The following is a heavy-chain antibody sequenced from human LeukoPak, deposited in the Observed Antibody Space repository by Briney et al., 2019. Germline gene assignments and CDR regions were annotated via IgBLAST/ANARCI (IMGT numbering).Heavy chain of an antibody. CDR2: IHYIRTT. CDR3: ARHLGGGNSANWFDP. D-gene: IGHD4-23*01. CDR1: GGSISSYY. J-gene: IGHJ5*02. V-gene: IGHV4-59*08. Sequence: SETLSLTCTVSGGSISSYYWRWIRQPPGKGLEWIVYIHYIRTTTYPPSLKRPVTMSVPTSKNQFSLKLSSVPAADTAVYFCARHLGGGNSANWFDPWGQGTLVTVSS.